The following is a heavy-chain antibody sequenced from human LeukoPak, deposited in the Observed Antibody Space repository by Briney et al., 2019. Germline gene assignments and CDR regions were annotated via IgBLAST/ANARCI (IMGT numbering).Heavy chain of an antibody. CDR3: ARAVAGNDY. Sequence: SEALSLTCAVYGGSFSDYYWSWIRQPPGKGLEWIGEISHSGSTNYSPSLKSRVTISVDRSKSQFSLKLSSVTAADTAVYYCARAVAGNDYWGQGTLVTVSS. CDR2: ISHSGST. J-gene: IGHJ4*02. V-gene: IGHV4-34*01. D-gene: IGHD6-19*01. CDR1: GGSFSDYY.